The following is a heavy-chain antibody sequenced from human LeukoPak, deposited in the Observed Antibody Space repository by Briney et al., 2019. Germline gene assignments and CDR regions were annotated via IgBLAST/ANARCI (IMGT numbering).Heavy chain of an antibody. D-gene: IGHD2-2*01. V-gene: IGHV4-59*01. Sequence: PSETLSLTCTVSGGSISSYYWSWIRQPPGKGLEWIGYIYYSGSTNYNPSLKSRVTISVDTSKNQFSLKLSSVTAADTAVYYCARVSPPVVVPAARRCYYYYYMDVWGKGTTVTVSS. CDR1: GGSISSYY. CDR3: ARVSPPVVVPAARRCYYYYYMDV. J-gene: IGHJ6*03. CDR2: IYYSGST.